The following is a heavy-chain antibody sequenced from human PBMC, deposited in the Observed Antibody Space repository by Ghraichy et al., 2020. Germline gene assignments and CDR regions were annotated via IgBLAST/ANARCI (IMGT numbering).Heavy chain of an antibody. V-gene: IGHV2-5*02. J-gene: IGHJ4*02. D-gene: IGHD3-10*01. Sequence: SGPTLVKPTQTLTLTCTFSGFSLNTSGVGVAWIRQPPGKALEWLALIYWDDDKRYSPSLKSRLTVRKATSKNQLVLTMTHMDPADTGTYYCARRGSTTVRGVTSSLFDYWGQGSLITVSA. CDR3: ARRGSTTVRGVTSSLFDY. CDR1: GFSLNTSGVG. CDR2: IYWDDDK.